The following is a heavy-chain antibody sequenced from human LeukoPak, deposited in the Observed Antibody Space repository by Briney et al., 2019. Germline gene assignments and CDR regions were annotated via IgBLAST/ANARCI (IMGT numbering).Heavy chain of an antibody. CDR3: ARPPIDGSIDGFEI. D-gene: IGHD1-14*01. V-gene: IGHV1-2*02. Sequence: VASVTVSCKASGYTFTDYFMHWVRQAPGQGLEWMGWINPKSGGTNYVQRFQGRVTMTRDTSITTAYMELSRLRSDDTAVYYCARPPIDGSIDGFEIWGQGTMVTVSS. J-gene: IGHJ3*02. CDR1: GYTFTDYF. CDR2: INPKSGGT.